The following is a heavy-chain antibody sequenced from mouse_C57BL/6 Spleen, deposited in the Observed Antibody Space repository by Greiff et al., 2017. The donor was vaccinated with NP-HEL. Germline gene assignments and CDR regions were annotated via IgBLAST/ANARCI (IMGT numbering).Heavy chain of an antibody. J-gene: IGHJ3*01. CDR3: ARELRWGTFFAY. CDR1: GYTFTDYY. CDR2: INPNNGGT. D-gene: IGHD1-1*02. Sequence: EVQLQQSGPELVKPGASVKISCKASGYTFTDYYMNWVKQSHGKSLEWIGDINPNNGGTSYNQKFKGKATLTVDKSSSTAYMELRSLTSEDSAVYYCARELRWGTFFAYWGQGTLVTVSA. V-gene: IGHV1-26*01.